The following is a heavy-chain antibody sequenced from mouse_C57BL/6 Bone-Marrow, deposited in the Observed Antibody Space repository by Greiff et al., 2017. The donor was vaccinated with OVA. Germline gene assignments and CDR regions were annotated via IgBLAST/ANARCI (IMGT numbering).Heavy chain of an antibody. D-gene: IGHD2-12*01. J-gene: IGHJ2*01. CDR3: ARGKDDNYFDY. CDR1: GYTFTNYW. CDR2: IYPGGGYT. Sequence: VQLQQSGAELVRPGTSVKMSCKASGYTFTNYWIGWAQQRPGHGLEWIGDIYPGGGYTNYTEKFKGKATLTADKSSSTAYMQFSNLTSEDSAIYYCARGKDDNYFDYWGQGTTLTVSS. V-gene: IGHV1-63*01.